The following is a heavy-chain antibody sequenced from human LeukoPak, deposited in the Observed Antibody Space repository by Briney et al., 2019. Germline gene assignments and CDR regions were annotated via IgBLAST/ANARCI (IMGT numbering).Heavy chain of an antibody. CDR2: MNYNGNDL. J-gene: IGHJ4*02. CDR3: VKDAGIGARPGHFDS. Sequence: PGGSLRLSCAASGFSIDDFGMHWVRQGPGKGLEWVSGMNYNGNDLGYADSVKGRFTISRDNANNVLHLQMDSVRPEDSGFYYCVKDAGIGARPGHFDSWGQGTEIIVSS. CDR1: GFSIDDFG. D-gene: IGHD6-6*01. V-gene: IGHV3-9*01.